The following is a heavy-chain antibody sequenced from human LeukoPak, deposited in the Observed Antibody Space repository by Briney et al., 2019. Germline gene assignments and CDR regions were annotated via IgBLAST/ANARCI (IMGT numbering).Heavy chain of an antibody. J-gene: IGHJ6*02. V-gene: IGHV4-61*01. CDR1: SGSVSSGSYY. D-gene: IGHD6-13*01. Sequence: SETLSLTCTVSSGSVSSGSYYWSWIRQPPGKGLEWIGYISYRGSTNYNPSLKSRVTISVDTSTNQFSLKLSSVTAADTAVYYCARVSSSSWYKTYYYGMDVWGQGTTVTVSS. CDR2: ISYRGST. CDR3: ARVSSSSWYKTYYYGMDV.